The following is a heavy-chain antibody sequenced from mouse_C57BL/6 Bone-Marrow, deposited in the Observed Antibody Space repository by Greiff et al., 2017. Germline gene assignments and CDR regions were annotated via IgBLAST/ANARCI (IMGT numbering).Heavy chain of an antibody. CDR1: GYTFTSYT. V-gene: IGHV1-4*01. D-gene: IGHD2-4*01. CDR2: FKPSSGYT. J-gene: IGHJ3*01. Sequence: VQLQQSGAELARPGASVKMSCKASGYTFTSYTMHWVKQRPGQGREWIGYFKPSSGYTKYNQKFKDKATLTADKSSSTAYRQLSRLTSEDSAVYYCARLYYDYDGFAYGGKGTLVTVSA. CDR3: ARLYYDYDGFAY.